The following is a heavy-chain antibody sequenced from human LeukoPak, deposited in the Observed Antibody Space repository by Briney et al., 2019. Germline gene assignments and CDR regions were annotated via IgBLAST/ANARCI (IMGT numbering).Heavy chain of an antibody. V-gene: IGHV4-39*01. J-gene: IGHJ4*02. CDR3: ARLAAAGTLSFDY. D-gene: IGHD6-13*01. CDR2: IYYSGRT. CDR1: GGSISSSRHY. Sequence: SETLSLTCTVSGGSISSSRHYWDWIRQPPGKGLEWIGSIYYSGRTYYSPSLESRITISVHTSKNQFSLKLSSVTAADTAVYYCARLAAAGTLSFDYWGQGTLVTVSS.